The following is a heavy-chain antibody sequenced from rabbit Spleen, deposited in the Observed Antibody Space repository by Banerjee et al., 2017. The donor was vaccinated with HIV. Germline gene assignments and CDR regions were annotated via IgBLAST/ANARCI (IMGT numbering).Heavy chain of an antibody. Sequence: QEQLEESGGGLVKPEGSLTLTCTASGFTLSSHWICWVRQAPGKGLEWISCIAGSSSGFTYSATWAKGRFTCSKTSSTTVTLQMTSLTVADTATYFCARDTGSSFSSYGMDLWGPGTLVTVS. CDR1: GFTLSSHW. V-gene: IGHV1S45*01. CDR2: IAGSSSGFT. J-gene: IGHJ6*01. D-gene: IGHD8-1*01. CDR3: ARDTGSSFSSYGMDL.